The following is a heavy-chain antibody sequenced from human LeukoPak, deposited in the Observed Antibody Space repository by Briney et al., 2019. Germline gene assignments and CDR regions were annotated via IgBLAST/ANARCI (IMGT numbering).Heavy chain of an antibody. V-gene: IGHV4-59*01. J-gene: IGHJ4*02. CDR2: IYYRGST. CDR1: GGSISSYY. Sequence: SETLSLTCTVSGGSISSYYWSWIRQPPAKGLEWIGYIYYRGSTNYNPSLKSRVTISVDTSKNQFSLKLSSVTAADTAAYYCARDGGRYSSSWDYWGQGTLVTVSS. CDR3: ARDGGRYSSSWDY. D-gene: IGHD6-13*01.